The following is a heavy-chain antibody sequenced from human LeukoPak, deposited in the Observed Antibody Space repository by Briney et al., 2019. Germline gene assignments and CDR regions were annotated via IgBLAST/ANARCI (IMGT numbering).Heavy chain of an antibody. CDR3: AKVRLAAASFGYYYYMDV. J-gene: IGHJ6*03. CDR2: IRYDGSEK. D-gene: IGHD6-13*01. CDR1: GFTFSNYG. Sequence: GGSLRLSCTASGFTFSNYGMHWVRQAPGKGLEWVAFIRYDGSEKYYADSVKGRITISRDNSKNTLYLQMNSLRAEDTAVYYCAKVRLAAASFGYYYYMDVWGKGTTVTVSS. V-gene: IGHV3-30*02.